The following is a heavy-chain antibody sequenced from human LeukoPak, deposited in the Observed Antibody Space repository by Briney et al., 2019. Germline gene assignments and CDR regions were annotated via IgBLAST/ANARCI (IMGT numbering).Heavy chain of an antibody. D-gene: IGHD3-3*01. J-gene: IGHJ4*02. CDR3: ARTNYDFWSGFDY. CDR1: GGSISSYY. Sequence: SETLSLTCTVSGGSISSYYWSWIRQPPGKGLEWIGYIYYSGSTNYNPSLKSRVTISVDTSKNQFSLKPSSVTAADTAVYYCARTNYDFWSGFDYWGQGTLVTVSS. V-gene: IGHV4-59*01. CDR2: IYYSGST.